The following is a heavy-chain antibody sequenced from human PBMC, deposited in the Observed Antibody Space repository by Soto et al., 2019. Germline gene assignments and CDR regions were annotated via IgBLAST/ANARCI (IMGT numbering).Heavy chain of an antibody. D-gene: IGHD3-22*01. CDR3: ARGNYYDSSGYPMFDY. V-gene: IGHV6-1*01. CDR1: GDSVSSNSAA. J-gene: IGHJ4*02. CDR2: TYYRSKWYN. Sequence: PSQPLSVSFAISGDSVSSNSAAWNCIRQSPSRGLEWLGRTYYRSKWYNDYAVSVKSRITINPDTSKNQFSLQLNSVTPEDTAVYYCARGNYYDSSGYPMFDYWGQGTLVTVSS.